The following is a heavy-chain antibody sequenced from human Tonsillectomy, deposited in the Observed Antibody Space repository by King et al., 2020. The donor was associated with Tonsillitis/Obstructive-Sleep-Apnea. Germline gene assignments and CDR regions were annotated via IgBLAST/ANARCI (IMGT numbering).Heavy chain of an antibody. CDR1: GFTFSSYE. D-gene: IGHD3-3*01. J-gene: IGHJ6*04. CDR2: ISSSGSTI. V-gene: IGHV3-48*03. Sequence: VQLVESGGGLVQPGGSLRLSCAASGFTFSSYEMNWVRQAPGKGLEWVSYISSSGSTIYYADSAKGRFTISRDNAKNSLYLQMNSLRAEDTAVYYCAGSSQYYDCWAPDGMDGGGKGTTVTVSS. CDR3: AGSSQYYDCWAPDGMDG.